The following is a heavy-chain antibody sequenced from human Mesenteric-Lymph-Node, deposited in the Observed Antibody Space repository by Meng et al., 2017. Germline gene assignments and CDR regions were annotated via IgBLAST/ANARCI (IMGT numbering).Heavy chain of an antibody. V-gene: IGHV4-30-2*01. CDR2: IYHGVNI. Sequence: QLQEPGQGLVGPSQTLSLTCAVSGDSITSGDYSWTWIRQPPGKGLEWIGYIYHGVNIYYTPSLRSRVTISVDKSRNQFSLKLTSVSAADTAVYYCVRDTRRGGGWFDPWGQGTLVTVSS. D-gene: IGHD3-10*01. CDR1: GDSITSGDYS. J-gene: IGHJ5*02. CDR3: VRDTRRGGGWFDP.